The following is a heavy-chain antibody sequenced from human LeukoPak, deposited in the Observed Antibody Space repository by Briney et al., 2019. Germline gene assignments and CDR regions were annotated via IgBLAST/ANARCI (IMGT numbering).Heavy chain of an antibody. CDR3: ARDQGVPRKNYFDY. V-gene: IGHV3-11*01. CDR1: GFTFSDYY. J-gene: IGHJ4*02. CDR2: ISSSGSTI. D-gene: IGHD3-16*01. Sequence: GALRLSCAASGFTFSDYYMSWIRQAPGKGLEWVSYISSSGSTIYYADSVKGRFTISRDNAKNSLYLQMNSLRAEDTAVYYCARDQGVPRKNYFDYWGQGTLVTVSS.